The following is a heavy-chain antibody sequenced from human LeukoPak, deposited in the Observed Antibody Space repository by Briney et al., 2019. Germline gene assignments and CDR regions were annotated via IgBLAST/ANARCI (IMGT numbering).Heavy chain of an antibody. V-gene: IGHV4-59*01. CDR3: ARVHCRGGSCRFDY. CDR2: IYYSGST. Sequence: PSETLSLTCTVSGGSISSYYWSWIRQPPGKGLEWIGYIYYSGSTNYNPSLKSRVTISVDTSKNQFSLKLSSVTAADTAVYYCARVHCRGGSCRFDYWGQGTLVTVSS. CDR1: GGSISSYY. D-gene: IGHD2-15*01. J-gene: IGHJ4*02.